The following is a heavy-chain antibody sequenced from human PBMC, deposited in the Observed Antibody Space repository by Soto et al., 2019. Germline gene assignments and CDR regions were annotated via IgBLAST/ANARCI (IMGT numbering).Heavy chain of an antibody. CDR1: GYSFTSYW. V-gene: IGHV5-51*01. D-gene: IGHD3-9*01. CDR3: ARLAYYDILTGPTGPFDY. CDR2: IYPGDSDT. J-gene: IGHJ4*02. Sequence: LGESLKISCKGSGYSFTSYWIGWVRQMPGKGLEWMGIIYPGDSDTRYSPSFQGQVTISADKSVSTAYLQWSSLKASDTAMYYCARLAYYDILTGPTGPFDYWGQGTLVTVSS.